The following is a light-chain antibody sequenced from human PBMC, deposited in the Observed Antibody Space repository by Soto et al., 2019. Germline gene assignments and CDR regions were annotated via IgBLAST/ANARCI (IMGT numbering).Light chain of an antibody. CDR3: QQGFSTLPIT. Sequence: EIVLTQSPATLSLSPGERATLSCRASQSVSSYLAWYQQKPGQAPRLLIYDASNRATGIPARFSGSGSGTDFTLTITSLQPEDFATYYCQQGFSTLPITVGPGTKVDIK. J-gene: IGKJ3*01. V-gene: IGKV3-11*01. CDR2: DAS. CDR1: QSVSSY.